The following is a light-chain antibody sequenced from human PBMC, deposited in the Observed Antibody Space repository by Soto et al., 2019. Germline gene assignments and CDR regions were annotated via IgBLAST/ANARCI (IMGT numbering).Light chain of an antibody. CDR3: QQYNNWASIT. CDR2: GAS. J-gene: IGKJ5*01. Sequence: EIVLTQSPATLSLSPGERATLSCRASQSVGRSLAWYQQKPGQAPRLLIYGASTRATGIPARISGSGSGTEFTLTISYLQSEDFAVYYCQQYNNWASITFGQGTRLEIK. V-gene: IGKV3-15*01. CDR1: QSVGRS.